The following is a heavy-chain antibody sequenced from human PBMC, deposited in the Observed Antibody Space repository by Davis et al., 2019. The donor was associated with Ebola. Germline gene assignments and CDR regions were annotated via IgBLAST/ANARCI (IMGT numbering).Heavy chain of an antibody. CDR2: VNWNGDAT. Sequence: GESLKISCAASGFTFSSYSMNWVRQTPGKGLEWVSGVNWNGDATAYADSVKGRFTISRDNAKNSLYLQMNSLRDEDTAVYYCARSAPLEGFLFPLAIWGQGTLVTVSS. CDR3: ARSAPLEGFLFPLAI. J-gene: IGHJ4*02. V-gene: IGHV3-20*04. CDR1: GFTFSSYS. D-gene: IGHD3-3*01.